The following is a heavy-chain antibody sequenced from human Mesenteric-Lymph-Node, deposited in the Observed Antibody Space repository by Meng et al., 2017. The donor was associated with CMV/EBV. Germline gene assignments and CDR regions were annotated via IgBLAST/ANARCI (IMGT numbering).Heavy chain of an antibody. CDR3: ARDRESALDY. CDR2: INPSGGSP. Sequence: SSKASGYPSTTYSMRWVRQAHGQGLGWMGIINPSGGSPGYAQKFQGRVTMTRDTSTSTVYMELSSLRSGDTAVYYCARDRESALDYWGQGTLVTVSS. J-gene: IGHJ4*02. V-gene: IGHV1-46*01. CDR1: GYPSTTYS.